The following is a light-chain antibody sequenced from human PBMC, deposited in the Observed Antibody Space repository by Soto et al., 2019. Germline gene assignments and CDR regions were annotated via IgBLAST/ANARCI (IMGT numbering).Light chain of an antibody. CDR3: QQYNNYPLT. CDR2: KAS. CDR1: QSISSW. V-gene: IGKV1-5*03. Sequence: DIPMTQSPSTLSASVGDRVTITCRASQSISSWLAWYQQKPGKAPKLLIYKASSLESGVPSRFSGSGSGTEFTLTISSLQPDDFATYYCQQYNNYPLTFGPGTKVDIK. J-gene: IGKJ3*01.